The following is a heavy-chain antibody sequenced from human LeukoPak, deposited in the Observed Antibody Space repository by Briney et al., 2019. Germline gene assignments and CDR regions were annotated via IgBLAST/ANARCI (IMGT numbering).Heavy chain of an antibody. D-gene: IGHD3-22*01. CDR2: IYYSGST. V-gene: IGHV4-39*01. Sequence: SETLSLTCTVSGGSISSSSYYWGWIRQPPGKGLEWIGSIYYSGSTYHNPSLKSRVTISVDTSKNQFSLKLSSVTAADTAVYYCARLVIRDYFDYWGQGTLVTVSS. CDR1: GGSISSSSYY. CDR3: ARLVIRDYFDY. J-gene: IGHJ4*02.